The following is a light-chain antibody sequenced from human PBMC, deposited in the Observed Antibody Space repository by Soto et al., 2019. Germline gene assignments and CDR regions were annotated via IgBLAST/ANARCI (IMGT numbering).Light chain of an antibody. CDR2: LDSDGSH. J-gene: IGLJ2*01. CDR1: SGHSSYA. CDR3: QTWGTGIHVV. V-gene: IGLV4-69*01. Sequence: QLVLTQSPSASASLGASVKLTCTLSSGHSSYAIAWHQQQPEKGPRYLMKLDSDGSHTKGDAIPDRFSGSSSGAERYLTISRLQSEAEADYYCQTWGTGIHVVFGGGTKVTV.